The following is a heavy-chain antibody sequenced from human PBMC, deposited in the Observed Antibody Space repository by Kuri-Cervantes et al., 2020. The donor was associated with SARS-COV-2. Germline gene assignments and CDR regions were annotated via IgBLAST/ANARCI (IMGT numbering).Heavy chain of an antibody. CDR2: IIPIFGTA. Sequence: SVKVSCKASGYTFTSYAMNWVRQAPGQGLEWMGGIIPIFGTANYAQKFQGRVTITADKSTSTAYMELSSLRSEDTAVYYCARGTGGIIEMATRVGMDVWGQGTMVTVSS. CDR1: GYTFTSYA. CDR3: ARGTGGIIEMATRVGMDV. D-gene: IGHD5-24*01. J-gene: IGHJ6*02. V-gene: IGHV1-69*06.